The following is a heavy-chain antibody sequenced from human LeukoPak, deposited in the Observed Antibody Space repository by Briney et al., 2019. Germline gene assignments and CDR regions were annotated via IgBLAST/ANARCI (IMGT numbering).Heavy chain of an antibody. CDR1: GGSISSYY. J-gene: IGHJ3*02. CDR2: IYHSGNT. CDR3: ARQPSGTAAFDI. Sequence: SETLSLTCAVSGGSISSYYWSWVRQSPGKGLEWIAYIYHSGNTNYNPSFKSRVTISVDTSKNQFSLKLTSVAAADTAIYYCARQPSGTAAFDIWGQGTRVTVSS. D-gene: IGHD1/OR15-1a*01. V-gene: IGHV4-59*08.